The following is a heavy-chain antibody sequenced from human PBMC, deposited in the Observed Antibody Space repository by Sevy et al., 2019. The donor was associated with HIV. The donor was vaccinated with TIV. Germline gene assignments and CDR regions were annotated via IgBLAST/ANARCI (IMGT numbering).Heavy chain of an antibody. J-gene: IGHJ6*02. D-gene: IGHD2-8*02. CDR2: IKSKADGGTT. CDR3: STDPIIVLLVTDGMDV. CDR1: GFTFSYAW. Sequence: GGSLRLSCAASGFTFSYAWMTWVRQAPGKGLEWLGRIKSKADGGTTEYAAPVKGRFTISRDDSKNTLYLQMNSLKTEDTAVYYCSTDPIIVLLVTDGMDVWGQGTTVIVSS. V-gene: IGHV3-15*01.